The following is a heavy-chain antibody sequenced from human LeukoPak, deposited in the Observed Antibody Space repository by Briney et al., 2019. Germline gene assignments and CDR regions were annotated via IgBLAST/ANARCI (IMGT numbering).Heavy chain of an antibody. CDR1: GFTFTTYS. J-gene: IGHJ4*02. D-gene: IGHD1-14*01. CDR3: ARVYRRYFDY. V-gene: IGHV3-48*01. Sequence: GGSLRLSCAASGFTFTTYSMNWVRQAPGKGLEWVSYISSSSSSIYYADAVKGRFTISRDNAKNSLYLQMNSLRAEDTAVYYCARVYRRYFDYWGQGTLVTVSS. CDR2: ISSSSSSI.